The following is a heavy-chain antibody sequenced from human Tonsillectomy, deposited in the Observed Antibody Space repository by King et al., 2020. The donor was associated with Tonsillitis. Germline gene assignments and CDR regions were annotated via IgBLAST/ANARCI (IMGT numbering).Heavy chain of an antibody. V-gene: IGHV3-23*04. CDR2: LTTGGGST. Sequence: VQLVESGGGLVQPGGSLRLSCAASGFTFSSYAMNWVRQAPGKGLEWVSALTTGGGSTYYADPVKGRFSSSRDNSKETLYLQMNSLRAGDTAVYYCAKGSCTSTSCPPYFDNWGPGTLVTVSS. CDR1: GFTFSSYA. D-gene: IGHD2-2*01. J-gene: IGHJ4*02. CDR3: AKGSCTSTSCPPYFDN.